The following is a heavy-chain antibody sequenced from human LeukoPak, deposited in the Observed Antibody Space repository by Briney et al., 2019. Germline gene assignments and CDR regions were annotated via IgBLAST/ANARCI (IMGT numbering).Heavy chain of an antibody. V-gene: IGHV1-69*06. CDR2: IAPISGTP. D-gene: IGHD6-13*01. CDR3: ATVFQQRGYYYMDV. J-gene: IGHJ6*03. Sequence: GASVKVSCKASGGTFTHYVISWVRQAPGQGLEWMGGIAPISGTPMYAQRFQGRVTISADTSTYTAFMEMSSLKSEDTGVYYCATVFQQRGYYYMDVWGKGTTVTVSS. CDR1: GGTFTHYV.